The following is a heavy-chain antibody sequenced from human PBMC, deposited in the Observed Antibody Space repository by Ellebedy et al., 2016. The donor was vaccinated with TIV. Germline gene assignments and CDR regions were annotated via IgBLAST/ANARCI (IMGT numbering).Heavy chain of an antibody. D-gene: IGHD2-2*01. V-gene: IGHV3-30-3*01. CDR1: GFTFSSYA. Sequence: GESLKISXAASGFTFSSYAMHWVRQAPGKGLEWVAVISYDGSNKYYADSVKGRFTISRDNSKNSLYLQMNSLRAEDTAVYYCARDQVPAAYYYYYYGMDVWGQGTTVTVSS. CDR2: ISYDGSNK. J-gene: IGHJ6*02. CDR3: ARDQVPAAYYYYYYGMDV.